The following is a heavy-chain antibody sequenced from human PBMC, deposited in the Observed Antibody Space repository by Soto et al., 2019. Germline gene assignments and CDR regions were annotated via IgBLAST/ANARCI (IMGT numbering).Heavy chain of an antibody. CDR3: AKAPRLPGLGMDV. CDR2: ISYDGSNK. Sequence: QVQLVESGGGVVQPGRSLRLSCAASGFTFSSYGMHWVRQAPGKGLEWVAAISYDGSNKYYADSVKGRFTISRDNSKNTLYLQMNSLRAEDTAVYYCAKAPRLPGLGMDVWGQGTTVTVSS. V-gene: IGHV3-30*18. J-gene: IGHJ6*02. CDR1: GFTFSSYG.